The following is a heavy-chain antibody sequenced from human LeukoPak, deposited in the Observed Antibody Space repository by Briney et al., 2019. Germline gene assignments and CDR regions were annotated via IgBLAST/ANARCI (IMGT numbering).Heavy chain of an antibody. CDR3: ARDGCSSTSCYLPYQYYYMNV. V-gene: IGHV3-7*01. Sequence: GGSLRLSCAASGFTFSSYRMSWVRQAPGKGLEWVANIKQDGSEKYYVDSVKGRFTISRDNAKNSLYLQMNSLRAEDTAVYYCARDGCSSTSCYLPYQYYYMNVWGQGTTVTVSS. CDR2: IKQDGSEK. J-gene: IGHJ6*03. D-gene: IGHD2-2*01. CDR1: GFTFSSYR.